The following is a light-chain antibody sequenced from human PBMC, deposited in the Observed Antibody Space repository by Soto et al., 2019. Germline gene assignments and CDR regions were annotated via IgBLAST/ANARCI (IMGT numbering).Light chain of an antibody. CDR2: GNR. Sequence: QSVLTQPPSVSGAPVQRGTISGTGNSSNLGAGYDVHWYQQLPGSAPKLVIFGNRNRPSGVPERFSGSKSGTSASLAITGLQTEDEADYYCQAYDYSLTAAVFGGGTKLPVL. V-gene: IGLV1-40*01. J-gene: IGLJ3*02. CDR1: SSNLGAGYD. CDR3: QAYDYSLTAAV.